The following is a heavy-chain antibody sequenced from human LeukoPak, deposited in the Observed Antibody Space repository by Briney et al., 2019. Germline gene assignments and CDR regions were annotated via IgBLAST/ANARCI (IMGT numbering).Heavy chain of an antibody. D-gene: IGHD6-19*01. CDR3: VRGVVRGGWYHLFDY. CDR2: INHSGST. CDR1: GGSFSGYY. J-gene: IGHJ4*02. V-gene: IGHV4-34*01. Sequence: SETLSLTCAVYGGSFSGYYWSWIRQPPGKGLEWIGEINHSGSTNYNPSLKSRVTISVDTSKNQFSLKLSSVTAADTAVYYCVRGVVRGGWYHLFDYWGQGTLVTVSS.